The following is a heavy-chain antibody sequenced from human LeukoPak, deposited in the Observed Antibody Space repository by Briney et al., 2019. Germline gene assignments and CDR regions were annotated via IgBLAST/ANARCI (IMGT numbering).Heavy chain of an antibody. CDR1: GGSISSNNYY. Sequence: SETLSLTCTVSGGSISSNNYYWGWMRQPPGKGLAWIGSIYYSGSTYYNPSLKSRVTISLDTSKNQFSLKVSSVTAADTAVYYCARTSSSSYGWFDPWGQGTLVTVSS. CDR3: ARTSSSSYGWFDP. J-gene: IGHJ5*02. D-gene: IGHD2-2*01. V-gene: IGHV4-39*01. CDR2: IYYSGST.